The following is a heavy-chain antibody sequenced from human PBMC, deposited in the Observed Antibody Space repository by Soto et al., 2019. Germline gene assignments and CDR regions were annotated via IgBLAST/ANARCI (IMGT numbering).Heavy chain of an antibody. Sequence: EVQLVESGGGLVQPGGSLRLSCAASGFTFSSYEMNWVRQAPGKGLEWVSYISSSGSTIYYADSVKGRFTISRDNAKNSLYLQMNSLRAEDTAVYYCAREGTTVTTEGYGYYYYYGMDVWGQGTTVTVSS. CDR2: ISSSGSTI. CDR1: GFTFSSYE. V-gene: IGHV3-48*03. CDR3: AREGTTVTTEGYGYYYYYGMDV. J-gene: IGHJ6*02. D-gene: IGHD4-17*01.